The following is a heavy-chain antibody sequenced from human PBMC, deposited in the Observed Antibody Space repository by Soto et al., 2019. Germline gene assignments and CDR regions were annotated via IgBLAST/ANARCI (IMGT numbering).Heavy chain of an antibody. Sequence: SETLSLACAVYGGSFSGYYWSWIRQPPGKGLEWIGEINHSGSTNYNPSLKSRVTISVDTSKNQFSLKLSSVTAADTAVYYCARWGDFWSRYFSPVAYWGQGPLVTVS. V-gene: IGHV4-34*01. CDR1: GGSFSGYY. J-gene: IGHJ4*02. CDR2: INHSGST. CDR3: ARWGDFWSRYFSPVAY. D-gene: IGHD3-3*01.